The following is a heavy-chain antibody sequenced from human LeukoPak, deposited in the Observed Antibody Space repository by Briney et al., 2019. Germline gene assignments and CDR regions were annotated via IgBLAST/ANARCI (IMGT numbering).Heavy chain of an antibody. D-gene: IGHD2-2*01. J-gene: IGHJ4*02. Sequence: GGSLRLSCAASGFTFSSYWMSWVRQAPGKGLEWVANIKQDGSEKYYVDSVKGRFTISRDNAKNSLYLQMNSLRAEDTAVYYCARDQRYCSSSSCPWEPFDYWGQGPRSPSPQ. CDR1: GFTFSSYW. CDR2: IKQDGSEK. V-gene: IGHV3-7*05. CDR3: ARDQRYCSSSSCPWEPFDY.